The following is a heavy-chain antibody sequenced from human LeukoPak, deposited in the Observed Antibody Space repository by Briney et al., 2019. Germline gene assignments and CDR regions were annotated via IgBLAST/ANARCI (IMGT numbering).Heavy chain of an antibody. CDR1: GFTFSSYW. CDR3: ARVPHGEGYFDS. Sequence: GGSLRLSCAASGFTFSSYWMHWVRQAPWKGLVWVSRINSDGSTTYADSVKGRFTISRDNAKNTLYLQMDSLRGEDTAVYYCARVPHGEGYFDSWGQGTLVTVSS. J-gene: IGHJ4*02. V-gene: IGHV3-74*03. CDR2: INSDGST.